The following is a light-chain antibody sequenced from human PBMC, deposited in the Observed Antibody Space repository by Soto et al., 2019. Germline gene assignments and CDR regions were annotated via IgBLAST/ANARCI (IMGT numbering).Light chain of an antibody. CDR1: QSVSSSY. J-gene: IGKJ3*01. Sequence: ESVLTQSPGTLSMSPGERATLSCRASQSVSSSYSAWYQQKPGQAPRLLIYGASRRATGIPDRFSGSGSGTDFTLTISRLEPEDFAVYYCQQYGISPFTFGPGTKVDNK. CDR2: GAS. V-gene: IGKV3-20*01. CDR3: QQYGISPFT.